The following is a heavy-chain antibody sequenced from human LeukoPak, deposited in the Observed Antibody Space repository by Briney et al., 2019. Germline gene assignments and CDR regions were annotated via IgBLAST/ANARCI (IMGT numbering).Heavy chain of an antibody. CDR1: GYTFTGYY. CDR2: INPNSGGT. CDR3: ARDIAAAGTDAFDI. V-gene: IGHV1-2*02. J-gene: IGHJ3*02. D-gene: IGHD6-13*01. Sequence: ASVKVSCKASGYTFTGYYMHWVRQAPGQGLEWKGWINPNSGGTNYAQKFQGRITMTRDTSISTAYMELSRLRSDDTAVYYCARDIAAAGTDAFDIWGQGTMVTVSS.